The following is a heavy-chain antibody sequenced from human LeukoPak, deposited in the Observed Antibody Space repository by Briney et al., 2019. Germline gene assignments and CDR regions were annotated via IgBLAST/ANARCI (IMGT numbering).Heavy chain of an antibody. J-gene: IGHJ4*02. Sequence: GSLRLSCAASGFTFSSYGMHWVRQAPGKGLEWVAVIWYDGSNKYYADSVKGRFTISRDNSKNTLYLQMNSLRAEDTAVYYCARAPSYDSSGYYFDYWGQGTLVTVSS. CDR1: GFTFSSYG. CDR3: ARAPSYDSSGYYFDY. V-gene: IGHV3-33*01. CDR2: IWYDGSNK. D-gene: IGHD3-22*01.